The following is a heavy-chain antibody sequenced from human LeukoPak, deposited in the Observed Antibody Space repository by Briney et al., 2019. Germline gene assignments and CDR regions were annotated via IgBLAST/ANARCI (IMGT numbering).Heavy chain of an antibody. J-gene: IGHJ4*02. Sequence: PSETLSLTCTVSGGSISSCYWSWIRQPAGKGLEWIGRIYTSGSTNYNPSLKSRVTMSVDTSKNQFSLKLSSVTAADTAVYYCARGYYDSSGYYYSPFDYWGQGTLVTVSS. CDR1: GGSISSCY. CDR2: IYTSGST. V-gene: IGHV4-4*07. CDR3: ARGYYDSSGYYYSPFDY. D-gene: IGHD3-22*01.